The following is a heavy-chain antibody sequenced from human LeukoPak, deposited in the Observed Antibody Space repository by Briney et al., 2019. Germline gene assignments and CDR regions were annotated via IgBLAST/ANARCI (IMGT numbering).Heavy chain of an antibody. V-gene: IGHV4-31*03. J-gene: IGHJ4*02. CDR3: ARGSRSPEGGLLYVY. Sequence: SETLSLTCTVSGYSISSGGYYWSWIRQHPGKGLEWIGYIYTSGNTYYNPSLKSRVDILLDTSKIQFSLKLSSVTAADAAVYYGARGSRSPEGGLLYVYWGQGTLVTVSS. CDR2: IYTSGNT. D-gene: IGHD3-10*01. CDR1: GYSISSGGYY.